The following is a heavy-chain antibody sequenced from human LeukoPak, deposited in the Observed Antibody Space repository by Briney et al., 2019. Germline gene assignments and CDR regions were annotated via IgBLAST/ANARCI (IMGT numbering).Heavy chain of an antibody. D-gene: IGHD5-18*01. CDR2: ISGSGGST. CDR3: ASNVDTAMVGGDYYFDY. Sequence: PGGSLRLSCAASGFTLSSYAMSWVRQAPGKGLEWVSAISGSGGSTYYADSVKGRFTISRDNSKNTLYLQMNSLRAEDTAVYYCASNVDTAMVGGDYYFDYWGQGTLVTVSS. J-gene: IGHJ4*02. CDR1: GFTLSSYA. V-gene: IGHV3-23*01.